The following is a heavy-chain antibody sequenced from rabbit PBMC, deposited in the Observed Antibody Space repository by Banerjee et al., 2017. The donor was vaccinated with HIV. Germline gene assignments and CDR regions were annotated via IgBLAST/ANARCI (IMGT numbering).Heavy chain of an antibody. CDR3: AKYSSYYTTFNL. Sequence: QEQLVESGGGLVQPEGSLTLTCTASGFSFSSNYYMCWVRQAPGKGLELIACIYTDSGSTRYASWVNGRFTVSRSTSLNTVDLKMTSLTAADTATYFCAKYSSYYTTFNLWGPGTLVTVS. V-gene: IGHV1S43*01. D-gene: IGHD8-1*01. J-gene: IGHJ4*01. CDR1: GFSFSSNYY. CDR2: IYTDSGST.